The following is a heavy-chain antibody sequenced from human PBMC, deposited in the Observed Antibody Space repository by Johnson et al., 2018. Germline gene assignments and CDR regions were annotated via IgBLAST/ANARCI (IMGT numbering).Heavy chain of an antibody. CDR1: GFTFSSYA. CDR2: ISYDGSNK. CDR3: ARDRKDIVVVVAAEYYMDV. J-gene: IGHJ6*03. V-gene: IGHV3-30-3*01. Sequence: QVQLVESGGGVVQXGRSLRLXCAASGFTFSSYAMHWVRQAPGKGLEWVAVISYDGSNKYYADSVKGRFTISRDNSKNTLYLQMNSLRAEDTAVYYCARDRKDIVVVVAAEYYMDVWGKGTTVTVSS. D-gene: IGHD2-15*01.